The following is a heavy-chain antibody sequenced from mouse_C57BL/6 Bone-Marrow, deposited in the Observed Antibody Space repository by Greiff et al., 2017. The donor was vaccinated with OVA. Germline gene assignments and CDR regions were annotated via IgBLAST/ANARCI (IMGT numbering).Heavy chain of an antibody. CDR2: IYPRSGNT. CDR3: ATGGNSFDY. CDR1: GYTFTSYG. D-gene: IGHD1-1*02. Sequence: VQRVESGAELVRPGASVKLSCKASGYTFTSYGISWVKQRTGQGLEWIGEIYPRSGNTYYNEKFKGKATLTADKSSSTAYMELRSLTSEDSAVYFCATGGNSFDYWGQGTTLTVSS. V-gene: IGHV1-81*01. J-gene: IGHJ2*01.